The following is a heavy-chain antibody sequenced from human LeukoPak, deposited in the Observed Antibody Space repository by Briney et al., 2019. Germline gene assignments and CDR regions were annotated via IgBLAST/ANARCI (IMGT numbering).Heavy chain of an antibody. D-gene: IGHD3-10*01. CDR2: INPSGGST. J-gene: IGHJ4*02. Sequence: ASVKVSCKASGYTFTSYYMHWVRQAPGQGLEWMGIINPSGGSTSYAQKFQGSVTITRDTSASTAYMELSSLRSEDTAVYYCARDGGSGSYNDYWGQGTLVTVSS. CDR1: GYTFTSYY. V-gene: IGHV1-46*01. CDR3: ARDGGSGSYNDY.